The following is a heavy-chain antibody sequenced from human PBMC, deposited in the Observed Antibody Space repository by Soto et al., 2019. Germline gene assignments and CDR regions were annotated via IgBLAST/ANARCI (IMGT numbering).Heavy chain of an antibody. CDR3: ARGSFSSYGGAFEI. CDR1: GYTFTSYD. CDR2: MNPNSGNT. Sequence: ASVKVSCKASGYTFTSYDINWVRQATGQGLEWMGWMNPNSGNTGYAQKFQGRVTMTRNTSISTAYMELSSLRSEDTAVYYCARGSFSSYGGAFEIWGQGTMVTVSS. D-gene: IGHD3-16*01. J-gene: IGHJ3*02. V-gene: IGHV1-8*01.